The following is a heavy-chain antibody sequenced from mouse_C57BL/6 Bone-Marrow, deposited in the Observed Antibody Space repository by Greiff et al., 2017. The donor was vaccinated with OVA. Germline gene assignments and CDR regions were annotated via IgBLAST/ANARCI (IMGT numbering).Heavy chain of an antibody. V-gene: IGHV1-19*01. J-gene: IGHJ2*01. CDR1: GYTFTDYY. D-gene: IGHD4-1*01. CDR3: ARWEGGY. Sequence: VEPGASVKMSCKASGYTFTDYYMNWVKQSHGKSLEWIGVINPYNGGTSYNQKFKGKATLTVDKSSSTAYMELNSLTSEDSAVYYCARWEGGYWGQGTTLTVSS. CDR2: INPYNGGT.